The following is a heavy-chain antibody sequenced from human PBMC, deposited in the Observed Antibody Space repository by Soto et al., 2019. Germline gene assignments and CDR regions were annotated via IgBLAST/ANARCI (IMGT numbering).Heavy chain of an antibody. CDR1: GFSLSTSGVG. V-gene: IGHV2-5*02. CDR2: IYWDDDK. D-gene: IGHD3-16*02. CDR3: AHGSAYDYVWGSYRPAPGGMDV. Sequence: QITLKESGPTLVKPTQTLTLTCTFSGFSLSTSGVGVGWIRQPPGKALEWLALIYWDDDKRYSPSLKSRLTITKDTSKNQVVLTMTNMDPVDTATYYGAHGSAYDYVWGSYRPAPGGMDVWGQGTTVTVSS. J-gene: IGHJ6*02.